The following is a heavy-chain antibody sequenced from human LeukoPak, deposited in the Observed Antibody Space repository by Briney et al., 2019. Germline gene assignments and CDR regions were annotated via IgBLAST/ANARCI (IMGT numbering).Heavy chain of an antibody. Sequence: PGGSLRLSCAASGFTFNDYWISWVRQAPGKGLEWVANIKQDGSEKFYVDSVKGRFTISRDNAKNSVSLQMNSLRAEDTAVYYCTRMAWRSRPFDYWGQGILVTVFS. CDR1: GFTFNDYW. V-gene: IGHV3-7*01. CDR3: TRMAWRSRPFDY. D-gene: IGHD2-2*01. J-gene: IGHJ4*02. CDR2: IKQDGSEK.